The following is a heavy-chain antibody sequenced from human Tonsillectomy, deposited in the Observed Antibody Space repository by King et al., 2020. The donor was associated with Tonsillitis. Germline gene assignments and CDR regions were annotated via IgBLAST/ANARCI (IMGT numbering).Heavy chain of an antibody. D-gene: IGHD6-19*01. Sequence: QLVQSGAEVKKPGASMKVSCKASGYTFTAYYIFWVRQAPGQGLEYMGSINPNSGDTKFAEKFQGRVTMTRDTSISTAYVELSGRRSDDTAIYYCARTAIGVPGNYFDYWGQGTLVTVSS. J-gene: IGHJ4*02. CDR1: GYTFTAYY. V-gene: IGHV1-2*02. CDR3: ARTAIGVPGNYFDY. CDR2: INPNSGDT.